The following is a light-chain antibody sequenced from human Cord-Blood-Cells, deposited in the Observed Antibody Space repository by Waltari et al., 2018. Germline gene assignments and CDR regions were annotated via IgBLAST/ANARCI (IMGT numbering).Light chain of an antibody. Sequence: QSPLTPPPPASGPPRQSVTIPCTGSRSDVGGYNNLPWYQQHPGKAPKLMIYEVSKRPSGVPDRFSGSKSGNTASLTVSGLQAEDEADYYCSSYAGSNNFVFGTGTKVTVL. CDR2: EVS. CDR3: SSYAGSNNFV. V-gene: IGLV2-8*01. J-gene: IGLJ1*01. CDR1: RSDVGGYNN.